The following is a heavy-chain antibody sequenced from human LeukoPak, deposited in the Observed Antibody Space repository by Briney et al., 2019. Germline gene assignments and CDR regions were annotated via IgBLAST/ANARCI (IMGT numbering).Heavy chain of an antibody. CDR2: IYPRDGST. CDR3: ARDQEGFDY. V-gene: IGHV1-46*01. Sequence: ASVKVSCKASGYTFSNNGISWVRQAPGQGLEWMGMIYPRDGSTSYAQKFQGRVTVTRDTSTSTVHMELSGLRSEDTAVYYCARDQEGFDYWGQGTLVTVSS. J-gene: IGHJ4*02. CDR1: GYTFSNNG.